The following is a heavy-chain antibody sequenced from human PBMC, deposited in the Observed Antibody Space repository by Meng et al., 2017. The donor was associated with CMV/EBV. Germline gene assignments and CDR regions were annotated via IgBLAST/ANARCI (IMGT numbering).Heavy chain of an antibody. J-gene: IGHJ4*02. CDR1: GFTVSSNY. D-gene: IGHD6-19*01. CDR2: IYSGGST. Sequence: GESLKISCAASGFTVSSNYMSWVRQAPGKGLEWVSVIYSGGSTYYGDSVKGRFTISRDNSKNTLYLQMNSLRAEDTAVYYCASYLYSSGWYHDYWGQGTLVTVSS. V-gene: IGHV3-53*01. CDR3: ASYLYSSGWYHDY.